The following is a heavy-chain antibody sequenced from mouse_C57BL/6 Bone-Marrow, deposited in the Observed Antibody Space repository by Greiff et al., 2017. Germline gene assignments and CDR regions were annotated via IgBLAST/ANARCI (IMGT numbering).Heavy chain of an antibody. J-gene: IGHJ3*01. CDR3: ALDGDPWLAY. D-gene: IGHD3-3*01. Sequence: QVQLQQPGAELVKPGASVKLSCKASGYTFTSYWMQWVKQRPGQGLEWLGEIDPSDSYTNYNQKFKGKATLTVDTSSSTAYVQLSSLTSEDSAVYYCALDGDPWLAYWGQGTLVTGSA. V-gene: IGHV1-50*01. CDR1: GYTFTSYW. CDR2: IDPSDSYT.